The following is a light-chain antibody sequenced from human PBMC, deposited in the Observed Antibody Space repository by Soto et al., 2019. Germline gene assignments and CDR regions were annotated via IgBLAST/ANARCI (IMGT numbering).Light chain of an antibody. V-gene: IGLV2-11*01. CDR2: AVR. CDR1: SSDVGAYNF. J-gene: IGLJ3*02. Sequence: QSALTQPHSVSGSPGESVTISCTGTSSDVGAYNFVSWYQQHPGKAPRLLIYAVRKRPAVVPDRFSGSKSGNTASLTISGLQVEDEADYYCGTWDSSLSAGRAVFGGGTQLTVL. CDR3: GTWDSSLSAGRAV.